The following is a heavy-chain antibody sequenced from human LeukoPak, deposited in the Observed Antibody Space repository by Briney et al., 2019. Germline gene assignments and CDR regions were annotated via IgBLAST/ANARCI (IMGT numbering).Heavy chain of an antibody. CDR3: ARGLSVLNWNDLSRLSGY. J-gene: IGHJ4*02. V-gene: IGHV7-4-1*02. D-gene: IGHD1-1*01. CDR1: GYTFTSYA. Sequence: ASVKVSCTASGYTFTSYAMNWVRQAPGQGLEWMGGINTNTGNRTYAYGFTGRFVFSLDTSVSTAYLQISSLKAEDTAVYYCARGLSVLNWNDLSRLSGYWGQGTLVTVSS. CDR2: INTNTGNR.